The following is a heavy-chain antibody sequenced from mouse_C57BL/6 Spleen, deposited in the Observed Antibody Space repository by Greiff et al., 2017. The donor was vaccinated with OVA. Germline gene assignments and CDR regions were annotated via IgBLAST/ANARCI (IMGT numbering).Heavy chain of an antibody. CDR3: AIDYNYYAMDY. V-gene: IGHV5-17*01. CDR2: ISSGSSTI. CDR1: GFTFSDYG. Sequence: DVMLVESGGGLVKPGGSLKLSCAASGFTFSDYGMHWVRQAPEKGLEWVAYISSGSSTIYYADTVKGRFTISRDNAKNTLFLQMTSLRSEDTAMYYCAIDYNYYAMDYWGQGTSVTVSS. D-gene: IGHD2-4*01. J-gene: IGHJ4*01.